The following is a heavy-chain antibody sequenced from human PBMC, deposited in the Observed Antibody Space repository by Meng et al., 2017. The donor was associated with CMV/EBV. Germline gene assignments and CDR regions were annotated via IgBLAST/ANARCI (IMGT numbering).Heavy chain of an antibody. J-gene: IGHJ4*02. V-gene: IGHV3-11*01. Sequence: SCVCAGFAISEHWMSWSRQSGRKGVELISFISDSGDNFYSADSVKGRFTISRENGKNSLYLEMSSVRDEAAAIYYCTRVADSSIGVWGQGALVTVSS. CDR3: TRVADSSIGV. CDR2: ISDSGDNF. CDR1: GFAISEHW. D-gene: IGHD6-13*01.